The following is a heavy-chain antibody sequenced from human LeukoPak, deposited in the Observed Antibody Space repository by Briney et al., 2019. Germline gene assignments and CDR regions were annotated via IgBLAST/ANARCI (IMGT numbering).Heavy chain of an antibody. D-gene: IGHD2-21*01. CDR1: GFTFSSYA. CDR3: AKDLFAYSYVVPLGYFDY. J-gene: IGHJ4*02. CDR2: ISGSGGST. V-gene: IGHV3-23*01. Sequence: GGSLRLSCAASGFTFSSYAMSWVRQAPGKGLEWVSAISGSGGSTYYADSVKGRFTISRDNSKNTLYLQMNSLRAEDTAVYYCAKDLFAYSYVVPLGYFDYWGQGTLVTVSS.